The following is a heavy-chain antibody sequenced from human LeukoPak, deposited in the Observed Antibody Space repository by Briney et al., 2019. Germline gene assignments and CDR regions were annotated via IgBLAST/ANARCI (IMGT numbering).Heavy chain of an antibody. J-gene: IGHJ4*02. CDR2: IIPEFDDA. CDR1: GGILSKWS. CDR3: ASGGITVYSYGPDY. Sequence: GASVKVSCKASGGILSKWSISWVRQAPGQGLEWVGTIIPEFDDAHYAQKLQGRATISADDSATAAYMELSSLRSDDTAVYYCASGGITVYSYGPDYWGQGTLVAVSS. V-gene: IGHV1-69*13. D-gene: IGHD5-18*01.